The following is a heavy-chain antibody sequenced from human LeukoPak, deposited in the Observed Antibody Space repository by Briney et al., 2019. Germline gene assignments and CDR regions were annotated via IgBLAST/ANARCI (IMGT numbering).Heavy chain of an antibody. CDR3: AHSLSPIAAASVGFDY. V-gene: IGHV2-5*02. CDR2: IYWDDDK. Sequence: SGPTLVKPTQTLTLTCTFSGFSLSTSGVGVGWIRQPPGKALEWLALIYWDDDKRYSPSLKSRLTITKDTSKNQVVLTMTNMDPVDTATYYCAHSLSPIAAASVGFDYWGQGTLVTVSS. D-gene: IGHD6-13*01. CDR1: GFSLSTSGVG. J-gene: IGHJ4*02.